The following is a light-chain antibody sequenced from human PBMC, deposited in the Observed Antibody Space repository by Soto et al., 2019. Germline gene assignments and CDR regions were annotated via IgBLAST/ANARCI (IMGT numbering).Light chain of an antibody. Sequence: EVVFTHSPATLSFSPVDRATLSCMASQYIGSAVAWYHQRSGQAPRLLIFDASIRVPTTPARFSGSVSGTEFTLTISSLESQDFAVYFCQQYGDRPRTFGQGTKVDIK. CDR1: QYIGSA. CDR2: DAS. J-gene: IGKJ1*01. V-gene: IGKV3-15*01. CDR3: QQYGDRPRT.